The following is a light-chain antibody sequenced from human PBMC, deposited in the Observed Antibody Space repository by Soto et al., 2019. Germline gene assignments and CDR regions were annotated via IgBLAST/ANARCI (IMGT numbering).Light chain of an antibody. Sequence: QSVLTQPRSVSGSPGQSVTISCTGTSSDVGGYNYVSWYQQHPGKAPKLMIYDVSKRPSGAPDRFSGSKSGNTASLTISGLQAEDEADYYYCSYAGTYTWVFGGGTKLTVL. CDR3: CSYAGTYTWV. J-gene: IGLJ3*02. V-gene: IGLV2-11*01. CDR2: DVS. CDR1: SSDVGGYNY.